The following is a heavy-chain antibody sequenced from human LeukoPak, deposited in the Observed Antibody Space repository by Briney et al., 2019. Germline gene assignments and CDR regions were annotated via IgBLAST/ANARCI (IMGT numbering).Heavy chain of an antibody. V-gene: IGHV3-33*05. D-gene: IGHD1-26*01. CDR2: LSFDGSQM. J-gene: IGHJ4*02. CDR3: ARDTGSSFDY. Sequence: GGSLRLSCAASGFAFSSSAMHWVRQSPGKGLEWLAILSFDGSQMYYADSVKGRFTISRDNSKNTLYLQMNSLRAEDTAVYYCARDTGSSFDYWGQGTLVTVSS. CDR1: GFAFSSSA.